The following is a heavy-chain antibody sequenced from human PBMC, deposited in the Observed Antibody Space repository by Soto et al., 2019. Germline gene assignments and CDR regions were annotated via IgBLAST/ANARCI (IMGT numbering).Heavy chain of an antibody. CDR1: GYGFTRDG. CDR3: ARVLIIGTLGSWWFDL. CDR2: ISACSGNK. D-gene: IGHD1-20*01. V-gene: IGHV1-18*01. Sequence: LVNVSSQSSGYGFTRDGISWRRKAAEEGVQWRGWISACSGNKNYAKKLQGRVTMTTDTSTSTAYMELSTLRSDDTAVYCSARVLIIGTLGSWWFDLWGQGTLVTVSS. J-gene: IGHJ5*02.